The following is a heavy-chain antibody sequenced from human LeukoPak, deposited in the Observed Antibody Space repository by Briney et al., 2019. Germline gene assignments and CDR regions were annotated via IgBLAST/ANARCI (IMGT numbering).Heavy chain of an antibody. Sequence: PGGSLRLSCAASGFTFSSYAMTWVRQAPGKGLDWVSAISGSGGTTYSADSVRGRFTISRDNSKDTLYLQMSSLRAEDTAVYYCAKGLINDWSALEYWGQGTLVTVSS. V-gene: IGHV3-23*01. CDR1: GFTFSSYA. J-gene: IGHJ4*02. CDR3: AKGLINDWSALEY. D-gene: IGHD3-9*01. CDR2: ISGSGGTT.